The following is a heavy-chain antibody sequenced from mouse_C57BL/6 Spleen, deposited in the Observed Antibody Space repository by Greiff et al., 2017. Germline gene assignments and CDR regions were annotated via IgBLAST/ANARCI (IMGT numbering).Heavy chain of an antibody. CDR2: IDPETGGT. CDR3: TREGITTVVGPYYYAMDY. V-gene: IGHV1-15*01. CDR1: GYTFTDYE. J-gene: IGHJ4*01. D-gene: IGHD1-1*01. Sequence: QVQLQQSGAELVRPGASVTLSCKASGYTFTDYEMNWVKQTPVHGLEWIGAIDPETGGTAYNQKFKGKAILTADKSSSTAYMELRSLTSEDSAVYYCTREGITTVVGPYYYAMDYWGQGTSVTVSS.